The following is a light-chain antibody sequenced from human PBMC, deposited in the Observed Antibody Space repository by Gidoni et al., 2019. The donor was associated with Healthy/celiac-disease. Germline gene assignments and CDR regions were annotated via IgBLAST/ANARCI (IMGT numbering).Light chain of an antibody. Sequence: QSVLTQPPSVSGAPRQRVTISCTGSSSNIGAGYDVHWYQQFPGTAPKLLIYGNSNRPSGVPDRFSGSKSGTSASLAITGLQAEDEADYYCQSYDSSLSVFGGGTKLTVL. J-gene: IGLJ3*02. CDR3: QSYDSSLSV. V-gene: IGLV1-40*01. CDR1: SSNIGAGYD. CDR2: GNS.